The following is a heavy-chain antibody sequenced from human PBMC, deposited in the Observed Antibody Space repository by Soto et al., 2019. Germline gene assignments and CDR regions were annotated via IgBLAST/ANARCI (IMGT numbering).Heavy chain of an antibody. D-gene: IGHD6-13*01. Sequence: PGGSLRLSCPASGFTFSSYGMHGVRQAPGKGLEWVAVISYDGSNKYYADSVKGRFTISRDNSKNTLYLQMNSLRAEDTAVYYCARDKGSSSHYYYYGMDVWGQGTTVTVSS. CDR2: ISYDGSNK. V-gene: IGHV3-30-3*01. J-gene: IGHJ6*02. CDR3: ARDKGSSSHYYYYGMDV. CDR1: GFTFSSYG.